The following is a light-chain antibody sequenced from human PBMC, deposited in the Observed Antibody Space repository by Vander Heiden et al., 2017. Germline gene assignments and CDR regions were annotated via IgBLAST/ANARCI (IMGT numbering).Light chain of an antibody. CDR1: DSNIGRNT. Sequence: QSVLPQPPSASGTPGQRVTISCSGSDSNIGRNTVNWYQQLPGTAPKLPLNNNSQRPSGVPDRSSGSKSATSASLAIIGLQSEDEADYYCSAWDKWPHVFGTGTKVTV. V-gene: IGLV1-44*01. CDR3: SAWDKWPHV. J-gene: IGLJ1*01. CDR2: NNS.